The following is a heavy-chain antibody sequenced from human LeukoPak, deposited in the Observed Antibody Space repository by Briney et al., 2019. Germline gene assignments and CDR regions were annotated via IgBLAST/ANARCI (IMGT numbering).Heavy chain of an antibody. Sequence: ASVKVSCKASGYTFTGYYMHWVRQAPGQGLEWMGWINPNSGGTNYAQKFQGRVTMTRDASISTAYMELSGLTSDDTAIYYCAKYADFKPFDYWGRGTLVTVSS. CDR2: INPNSGGT. D-gene: IGHD2-8*01. V-gene: IGHV1-2*02. CDR1: GYTFTGYY. J-gene: IGHJ4*02. CDR3: AKYADFKPFDY.